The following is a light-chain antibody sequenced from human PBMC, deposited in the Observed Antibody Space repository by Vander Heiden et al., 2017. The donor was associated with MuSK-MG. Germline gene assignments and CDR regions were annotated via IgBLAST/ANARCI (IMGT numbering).Light chain of an antibody. CDR2: AAY. CDR1: QSISSY. Sequence: DIRMTHSPPSLPASEGYRATITCRASQSISSYLTWYQQKLVKAPTLLIYAAYSLLSGVPSRFSGSGSGTDFTITIIRLQPEDFATYYCRQRYSTPRTFGQGTKVEIK. J-gene: IGKJ1*01. CDR3: RQRYSTPRT. V-gene: IGKV1-39*01.